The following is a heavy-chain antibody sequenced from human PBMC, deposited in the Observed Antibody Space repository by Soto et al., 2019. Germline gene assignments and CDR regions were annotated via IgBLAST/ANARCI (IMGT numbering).Heavy chain of an antibody. CDR1: GFNFSNFG. V-gene: IGHV3-23*01. J-gene: IGHJ4*02. CDR3: ARGGHHQQPYQFDF. D-gene: IGHD2-2*01. CDR2: LTGNGGTT. Sequence: PGGSLRVSCEASGFNFSNFGMSWVRQAPGKGLEWVSGLTGNGGTTYDAGCGKGRFTISRDNSNNTLSLQMNSLRVDDTAVYYCARGGHHQQPYQFDFWGQGTLVTVYS.